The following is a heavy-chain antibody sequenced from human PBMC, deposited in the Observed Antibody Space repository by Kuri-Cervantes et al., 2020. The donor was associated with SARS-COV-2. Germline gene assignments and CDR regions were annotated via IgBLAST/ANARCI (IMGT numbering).Heavy chain of an antibody. D-gene: IGHD5-12*01. CDR3: ARGSGYSGYGYYYYGMDV. CDR2: INHSGST. CDR1: GGSFSGYY. V-gene: IGHV4-34*01. Sequence: SETLSLTCAVYGGSFSGYYWSWIRQPPGKGLEWIGEINHSGSTNYNPSLKSRVTISVDTSKNQFSLKLSSVTAADTAVYYCARGSGYSGYGYYYYGMDVWGQGTTVTVSS. J-gene: IGHJ6*02.